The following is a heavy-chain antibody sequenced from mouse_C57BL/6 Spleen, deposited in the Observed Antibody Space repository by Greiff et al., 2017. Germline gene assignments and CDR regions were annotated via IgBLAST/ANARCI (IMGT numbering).Heavy chain of an antibody. J-gene: IGHJ3*01. CDR1: GFNIKDYY. D-gene: IGHD1-1*01. V-gene: IGHV14-1*01. CDR3: TTPDYYGSSPAWFAY. CDR2: IDPEDGDT. Sequence: EVQLQQSGAELVRPGASVKLSCTASGFNIKDYYMHWVKQRPEQGLEWIGRIDPEDGDTEYAPKFQGKATMTADTSANTDYLQLSSLTSEDTAVYYCTTPDYYGSSPAWFAYWGQGTLVTVSA.